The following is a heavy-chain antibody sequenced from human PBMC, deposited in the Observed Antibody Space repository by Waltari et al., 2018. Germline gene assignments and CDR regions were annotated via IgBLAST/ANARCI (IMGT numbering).Heavy chain of an antibody. CDR2: INLSGST. CDR3: ARLRDAATIPYGDYFDY. CDR1: GGSFSGYY. J-gene: IGHJ4*02. V-gene: IGHV4-34*01. D-gene: IGHD5-12*01. Sequence: QVQLQQWGAGLLKPSETLSLTCAVYGGSFSGYYWSWIRQPPGKGLEWIGEINLSGSTNYTPSLKSRVTISVDTSKNQFSQKLGSVTAADTAVYYWARLRDAATIPYGDYFDYWGQGTLVTVSS.